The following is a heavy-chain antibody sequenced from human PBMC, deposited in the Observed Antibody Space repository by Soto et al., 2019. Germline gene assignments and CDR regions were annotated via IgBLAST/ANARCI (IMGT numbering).Heavy chain of an antibody. CDR3: AKDSVLLAAAGSFDY. CDR1: GFTFSSYA. D-gene: IGHD6-13*01. CDR2: ISGSGGST. Sequence: GGSLRLSCAASGFTFSSYAMSWVRQAPGKGLEWVPAISGSGGSTYYADSVKGRFTISRDNSKNTLYLQMNSLRAEDTAVYYCAKDSVLLAAAGSFDYWGQGTLVTVSS. J-gene: IGHJ4*02. V-gene: IGHV3-23*01.